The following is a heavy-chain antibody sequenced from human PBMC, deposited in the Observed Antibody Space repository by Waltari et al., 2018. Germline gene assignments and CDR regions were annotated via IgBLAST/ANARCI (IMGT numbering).Heavy chain of an antibody. D-gene: IGHD3-22*01. CDR2: ISDSGVIT. Sequence: EHLLESGGGLAQHGGSLRLSCGASGFNFISFALSWVRQAPGKGLEWVSGISDSGVITKYADSVKGRFTVSRDNSKNTVFLHLNSLRAEDTAIYYCARHLYSIDYLELAKWGQGTLVTVSS. V-gene: IGHV3-23*01. CDR3: ARHLYSIDYLELAK. J-gene: IGHJ4*02. CDR1: GFNFISFA.